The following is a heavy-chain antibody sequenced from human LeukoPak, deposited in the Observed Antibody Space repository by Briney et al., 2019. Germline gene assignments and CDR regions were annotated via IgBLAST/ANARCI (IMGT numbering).Heavy chain of an antibody. D-gene: IGHD3-16*02. CDR1: GFTFSSYW. CDR2: IKQDGSEK. J-gene: IGHJ4*02. V-gene: IGHV3-7*01. Sequence: GGSLRLSCAASGFTFSSYWMSWVRQAPGKGLEWVANIKQDGSEKYYVDSVKGRFTISRDNAKNSLYLQMNSLRAEDTAVYYCARDQSDYVWGSYRYTLDYWGQGTLVTVSS. CDR3: ARDQSDYVWGSYRYTLDY.